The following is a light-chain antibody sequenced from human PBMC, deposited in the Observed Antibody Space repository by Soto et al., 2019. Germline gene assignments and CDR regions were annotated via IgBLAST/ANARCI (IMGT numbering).Light chain of an antibody. V-gene: IGKV3D-15*01. CDR3: QQFYNYPRT. CDR2: IAS. CDR1: QSVRKN. J-gene: IGKJ1*01. Sequence: EIVMTQSPATLSVSPGDRATLSCMAVQSVRKNLDWYEQKPGKAPRLLVYIASTRATGIPARFSGSGSGTEFTLTISYLQSEDFATYYCQQFYNYPRTFGQGTKVDIK.